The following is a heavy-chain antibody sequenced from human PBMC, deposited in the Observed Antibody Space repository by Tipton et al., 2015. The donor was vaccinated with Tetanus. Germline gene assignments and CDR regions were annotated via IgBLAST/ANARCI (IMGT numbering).Heavy chain of an antibody. Sequence: TLSLTCTVSGGSISSYYWSWIRQPPGKGLEWIGYIYYSGRPNYNPSLKSRVTISVDTSKNPFSLKLSSVTAAYTPVNDCPRVGGDAFDSWGQGTMGTVSS. CDR3: PRVGGDAFDS. V-gene: IGHV4-59*01. CDR2: IYYSGRP. CDR1: GGSISSYY. J-gene: IGHJ3*02. D-gene: IGHD3-16*01.